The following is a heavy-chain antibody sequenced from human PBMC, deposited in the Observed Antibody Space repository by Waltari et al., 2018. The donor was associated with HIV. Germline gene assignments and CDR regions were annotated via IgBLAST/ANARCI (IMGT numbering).Heavy chain of an antibody. CDR2: IIPVSGPT. CDR3: AAGEFCDRLAEDYPYTIDG. CDR1: GGTFITHA. J-gene: IGHJ6*02. D-gene: IGHD3-16*01. Sequence: QVQLVQSGAELKKPGSSVKVSCKASGGTFITHAISWVRQAPGQRLEWLGWIIPVSGPTNVVRDFLARVPSTADQSTWPASREMRSLLSEDTAVYCVAAGEFCDRLAEDYPYTIDGWGQATPVAGSS. V-gene: IGHV1-69*19.